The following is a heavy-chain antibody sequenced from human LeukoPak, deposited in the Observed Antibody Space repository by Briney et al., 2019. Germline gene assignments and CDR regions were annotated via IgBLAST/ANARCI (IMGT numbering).Heavy chain of an antibody. CDR1: GGSISSGGYY. V-gene: IGHV4-31*03. CDR2: IYYSGST. Sequence: SQTLSLTCTVSGGSISSGGYYWSRIRQHPGTGPEWIGYIYYSGSTYYNPSLKSRVTISVDTSKNQFSLKLSSVTAAATAVYYCARLARGYSYGYDDAFDIWGQGTMVTVSS. D-gene: IGHD5-18*01. CDR3: ARLARGYSYGYDDAFDI. J-gene: IGHJ3*02.